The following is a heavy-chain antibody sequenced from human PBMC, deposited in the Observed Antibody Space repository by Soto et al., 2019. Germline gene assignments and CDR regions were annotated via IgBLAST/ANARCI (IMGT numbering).Heavy chain of an antibody. D-gene: IGHD3-22*01. V-gene: IGHV5-51*01. CDR3: ARLKGSRITMIKFDY. J-gene: IGHJ4*02. Sequence: PGESLKISCKGSGYSFTSYWIGWVRQMPGKGLEWMGIIYPGDSDTRYSPSFQGQVTISADKSISTAYLQWSSLKASDTATYYCARLKGSRITMIKFDYWGQGTLVTVSS. CDR2: IYPGDSDT. CDR1: GYSFTSYW.